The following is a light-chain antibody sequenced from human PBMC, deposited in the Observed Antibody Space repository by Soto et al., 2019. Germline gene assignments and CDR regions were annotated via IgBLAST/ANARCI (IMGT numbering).Light chain of an antibody. J-gene: IGKJ5*01. CDR1: QSIDTNW. Sequence: EIVLTQSPGTLSLSPGENASFSCRASQSIDTNWLAWYQQRPGQPPRLLIYGASSRATGIPDRFSGSGSGAGFTLPISSLEPEDFAVYYCQHYDRSPPVTFGQGTRLEIK. CDR3: QHYDRSPPVT. V-gene: IGKV3-20*01. CDR2: GAS.